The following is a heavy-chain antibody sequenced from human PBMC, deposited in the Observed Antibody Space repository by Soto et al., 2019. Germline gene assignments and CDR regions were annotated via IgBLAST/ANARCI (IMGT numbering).Heavy chain of an antibody. D-gene: IGHD3-10*01. Sequence: EVQLVESGGGLVQPGGSLRLSCAASGFTFSSYSMNWVRQAPGKGLEWVSYINSISSNIFYADSVKGRFTTSRDNAKNSLYLQMNSLRDEDTAVYYCARDVYYYGSASGYFDYWGQGTLVTVSS. CDR1: GFTFSSYS. CDR3: ARDVYYYGSASGYFDY. CDR2: INSISSNI. V-gene: IGHV3-48*02. J-gene: IGHJ4*02.